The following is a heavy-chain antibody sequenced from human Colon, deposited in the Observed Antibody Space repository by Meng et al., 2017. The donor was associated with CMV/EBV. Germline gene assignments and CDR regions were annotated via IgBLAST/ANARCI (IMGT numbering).Heavy chain of an antibody. D-gene: IGHD1-26*01. V-gene: IGHV1-18*01. J-gene: IGHJ1*01. CDR3: VRESQSGSYIYLQH. CDR2: ISAYTGDT. Sequence: QVQLVQSGAEVKKPGASVKVSCKASGYTFTTYGISWVRQAPGQGLEWMGWISAYTGDTYYAQKFQGRVTMTTDTSTSTAYMELRSLRSDDTAVYYCVRESQSGSYIYLQHWGQGTLVTVSS. CDR1: GYTFTTYG.